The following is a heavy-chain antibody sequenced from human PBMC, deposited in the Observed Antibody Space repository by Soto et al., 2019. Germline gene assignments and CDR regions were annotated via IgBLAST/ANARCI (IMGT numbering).Heavy chain of an antibody. CDR1: GGSVNNYY. V-gene: IGHV4-59*02. CDR2: IHHSGST. D-gene: IGHD3-10*01. CDR3: TRENYYSGWFDY. J-gene: IGHJ5*01. Sequence: SETLSLTCIVSGGSVNNYYWSWIRQPPGKGQEWIGWIHHSGSTDYNPSLKSRVTFSIDTSRTQFSLRLSSATAADTAVYYCTRENYYSGWFDYWGHGTLVTSPQ.